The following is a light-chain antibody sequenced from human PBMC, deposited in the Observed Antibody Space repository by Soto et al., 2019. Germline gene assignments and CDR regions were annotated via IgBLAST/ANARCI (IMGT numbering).Light chain of an antibody. CDR2: WAS. Sequence: DIVMTQSPDSLAVSLGERATINCKSSQSVLSSSNNKNFLAWYQQKPGQSPKLLIYWASTRESGVPDRFSSSGSVTDFTLTISSLQAEDVAVYYCQQYYRIPYTFVQGTKLEIK. J-gene: IGKJ2*01. CDR3: QQYYRIPYT. V-gene: IGKV4-1*01. CDR1: QSVLSSSNNKNF.